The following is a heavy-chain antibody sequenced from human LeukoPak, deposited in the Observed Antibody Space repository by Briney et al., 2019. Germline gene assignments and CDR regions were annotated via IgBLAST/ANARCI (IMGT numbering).Heavy chain of an antibody. V-gene: IGHV3-7*01. CDR2: IKQDGSEK. CDR3: ARDQGIFYGMDV. J-gene: IGHJ6*02. Sequence: PSETLSLTCAVSGGSIKSNNWWSWVRQAPGKGLEWVANIKQDGSEKYYVDSVKGRFTISRDNAKNSLYLQMNSLRAEDTAVYYCARDQGIFYGMDVWGQGTTVTVSS. D-gene: IGHD3-3*01. CDR1: GGSIKSNNW.